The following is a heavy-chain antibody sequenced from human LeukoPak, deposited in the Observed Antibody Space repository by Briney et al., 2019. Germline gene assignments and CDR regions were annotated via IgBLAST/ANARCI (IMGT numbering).Heavy chain of an antibody. V-gene: IGHV5-51*01. Sequence: GESLKISCKGSGYSFTSYWIGWVRQMPGKGLEWMGIIYPGGSDARYSPSFQGRVTMSTDKSISTAYLQWRSLKASDTAMYYCARHKVESEIYSWFDPWGQGTLVTVSS. J-gene: IGHJ5*02. D-gene: IGHD1-26*01. CDR1: GYSFTSYW. CDR2: IYPGGSDA. CDR3: ARHKVESEIYSWFDP.